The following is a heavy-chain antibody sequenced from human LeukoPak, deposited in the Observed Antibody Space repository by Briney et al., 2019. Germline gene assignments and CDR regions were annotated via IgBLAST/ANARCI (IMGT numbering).Heavy chain of an antibody. D-gene: IGHD3-22*01. Sequence: PGGSLRLSCAASGFSFSNYGMHWVRQAPGKGLEWVAVISYDGSNKYYGDSVKGRFTIARDNSKNTLYLQMDSLRAEDTAVYYCTKHITTDATTPFYYGMDVWGQGTTVTVSS. CDR1: GFSFSNYG. CDR2: ISYDGSNK. J-gene: IGHJ6*02. CDR3: TKHITTDATTPFYYGMDV. V-gene: IGHV3-30*18.